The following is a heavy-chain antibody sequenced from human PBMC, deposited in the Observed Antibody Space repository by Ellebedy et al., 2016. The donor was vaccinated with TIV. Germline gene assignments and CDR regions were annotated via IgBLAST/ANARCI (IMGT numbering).Heavy chain of an antibody. D-gene: IGHD2-21*01. V-gene: IGHV3-21*01. CDR3: ARDPRWGWDAFDI. CDR1: GFTFSSYS. Sequence: GGSLRLSCAASGFTFSSYSMNWVRQAPGKGLEWVSSIGSTGTNIYYADSVKGRFTISRDNAKNSLYLQMGSLRAEDTAVYYCARDPRWGWDAFDIWGQGTIVTVSS. CDR2: IGSTGTNI. J-gene: IGHJ3*02.